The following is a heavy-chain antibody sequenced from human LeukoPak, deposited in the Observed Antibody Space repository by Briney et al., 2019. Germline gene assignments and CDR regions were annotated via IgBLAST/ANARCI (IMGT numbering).Heavy chain of an antibody. CDR3: ARAVGPFDY. Sequence: GGSLRLSCAASGFTFSTYSMNWVRQAPGKGLEWVSYIGANSAIFYADSVKGRFTISRDNSKDTLYLQMNSLRVEDTAVYYCARAVGPFDYWGQGTLVTVSS. D-gene: IGHD3-16*01. CDR2: IGANSAI. V-gene: IGHV3-48*01. J-gene: IGHJ4*02. CDR1: GFTFSTYS.